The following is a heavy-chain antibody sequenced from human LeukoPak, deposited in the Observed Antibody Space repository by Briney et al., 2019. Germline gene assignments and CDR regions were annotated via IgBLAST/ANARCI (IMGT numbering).Heavy chain of an antibody. CDR1: GFTFSTYG. J-gene: IGHJ4*02. D-gene: IGHD2-21*02. Sequence: GGSLRLSCAASGFTFSTYGMHWVRQAPGKGLEWVAFIRFDGNNKFYADSVKGRFTISRDNSKSTLYLQMNSLRAEDTAVYYCAKSAVRGLPVLGNWGQGTLVTVSS. V-gene: IGHV3-30*02. CDR2: IRFDGNNK. CDR3: AKSAVRGLPVLGN.